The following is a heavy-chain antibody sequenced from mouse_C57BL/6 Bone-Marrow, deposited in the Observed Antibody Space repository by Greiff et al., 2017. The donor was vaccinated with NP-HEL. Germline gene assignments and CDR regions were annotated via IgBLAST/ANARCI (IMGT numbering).Heavy chain of an antibody. Sequence: QVQLKESGAELAKPGASVKLSCKASGYTFTSYWLHWVKQRPGQGLEWIGYINPSSGYTTYNQKFKDKATLTADKSSSTAYMQLSSLTYEDSAVYYCARGATADVWGTGTTVTVSS. D-gene: IGHD1-2*01. CDR2: INPSSGYT. CDR1: GYTFTSYW. J-gene: IGHJ1*03. CDR3: ARGATADV. V-gene: IGHV1-7*01.